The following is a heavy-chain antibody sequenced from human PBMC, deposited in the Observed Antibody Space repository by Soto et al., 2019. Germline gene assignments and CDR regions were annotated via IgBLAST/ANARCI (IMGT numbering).Heavy chain of an antibody. CDR1: GYTFTSYY. CDR3: ARERTSSWTPFDY. CDR2: INPRGGST. Sequence: QVQLVQSGAEVKKPGASVKVSCKASGYTFTSYYMHWVRQAPGQGLEWMGIINPRGGSTSYAQKFQGRVTRTRATSTGTVYMELSSLRSDDTAVYYCARERTSSWTPFDYWGQGTLVTVSS. D-gene: IGHD6-13*01. J-gene: IGHJ4*02. V-gene: IGHV1-46*01.